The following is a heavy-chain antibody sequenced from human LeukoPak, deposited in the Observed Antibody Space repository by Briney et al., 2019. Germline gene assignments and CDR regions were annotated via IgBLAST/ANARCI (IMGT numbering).Heavy chain of an antibody. CDR3: ASGSTRYFDWQDAFDI. J-gene: IGHJ3*02. Sequence: GGSLRLSCAASGFTFSSYSMNWVRQAPGKGLEWVSSISSSSSYIYYADSVKGRFTISRDNAKNSLYLQMNSLRAEDTAVYYCASGSTRYFDWQDAFDIWGQGTMVTVSS. CDR1: GFTFSSYS. CDR2: ISSSSSYI. D-gene: IGHD3-9*01. V-gene: IGHV3-21*01.